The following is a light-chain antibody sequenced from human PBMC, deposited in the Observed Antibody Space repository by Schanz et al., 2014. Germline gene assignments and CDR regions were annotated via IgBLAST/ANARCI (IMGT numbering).Light chain of an antibody. CDR2: GAS. V-gene: IGKV3-20*01. CDR3: QHYSLSPL. Sequence: EIVLTQSPGTLSLSPGERATLSCRARQSLSSSYLAWYQQKPGQAPRLLIYGASSRATGIPDRFSGSGSGTDFTLTISRLEPEDFAVYYCQHYSLSPLFGQGTKVDI. CDR1: QSLSSSY. J-gene: IGKJ1*01.